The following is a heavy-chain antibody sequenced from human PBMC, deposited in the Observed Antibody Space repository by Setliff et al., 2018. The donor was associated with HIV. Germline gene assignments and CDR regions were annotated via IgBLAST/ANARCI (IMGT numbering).Heavy chain of an antibody. V-gene: IGHV1-24*01. J-gene: IGHJ5*02. CDR3: ARDRPHNWFDP. CDR2: YVPEDGKM. CDR1: GYSLTDLS. Sequence: ASVKVSCKISGYSLTDLSIQWVRQAPGKGLEWMGGYVPEDGKMIYAQKFQGRVTMTEDTSADTAYMGLSSLRSEDSAVYYCARDRPHNWFDPWGQGTLVTVSS.